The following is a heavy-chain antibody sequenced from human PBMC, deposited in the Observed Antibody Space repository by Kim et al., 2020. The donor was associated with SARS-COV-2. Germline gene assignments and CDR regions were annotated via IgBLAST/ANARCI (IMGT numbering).Heavy chain of an antibody. J-gene: IGHJ2*01. V-gene: IGHV3-11*01. D-gene: IGHD2-2*01. CDR1: GFTFSDYY. Sequence: GGSLRLSCAASGFTFSDYYMSWIRQAPGKGLEWVSYISSSGSTIYYADSVKGRFTISRDNAKNSLYLQMNSLRAEDTAVYYCAMTPCSTSCPLMYFDLWGRGTLVTVSS. CDR3: AMTPCSTSCPLMYFDL. CDR2: ISSSGSTI.